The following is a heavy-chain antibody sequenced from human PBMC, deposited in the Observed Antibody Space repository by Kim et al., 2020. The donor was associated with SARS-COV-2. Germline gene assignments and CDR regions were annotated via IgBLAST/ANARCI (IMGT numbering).Heavy chain of an antibody. CDR2: ISSSSSYI. D-gene: IGHD1-26*01. J-gene: IGHJ4*02. CDR3: ARGAARRYMDGSYYADY. V-gene: IGHV3-21*01. CDR1: GFTFSSYS. Sequence: GGSLRLSCAASGFTFSSYSMNWVRQAPGKGLEWVSSISSSSSYIYYADPVKGPFTISRDNAKNSLYLQMNSLRAEDTAVYYCARGAARRYMDGSYYADYCVQGTLL.